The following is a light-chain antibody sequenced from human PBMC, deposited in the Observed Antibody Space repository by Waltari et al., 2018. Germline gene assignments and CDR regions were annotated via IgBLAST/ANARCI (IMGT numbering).Light chain of an antibody. CDR3: CSYAGSSTFV. CDR2: DVS. CDR1: SSDVGGYNS. V-gene: IGLV2-23*02. Sequence: QSALTQPASVSGSPGQAITISCTGTSSDVGGYNSFSWYQQHPGKAPKLMIYDVSKRPSGVSNPFSGSKSGNTASLTISGLQAEDEADYYCCSYAGSSTFVFGTGTKVTVL. J-gene: IGLJ1*01.